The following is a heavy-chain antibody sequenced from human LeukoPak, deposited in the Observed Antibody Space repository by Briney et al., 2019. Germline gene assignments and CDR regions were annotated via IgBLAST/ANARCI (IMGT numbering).Heavy chain of an antibody. J-gene: IGHJ4*02. CDR1: GFTFSSYS. D-gene: IGHD5-12*01. Sequence: PGGSLRLSCAASGFTFSSYSMNLVRQAPGKGLEWVSSISSSSSYIYYADSVKGRFTISRDNAKNPLYLQMNSLRAEDTAVYYCARRGSGYDSALFDYWGQGTLVTVSS. CDR3: ARRGSGYDSALFDY. V-gene: IGHV3-21*01. CDR2: ISSSSSYI.